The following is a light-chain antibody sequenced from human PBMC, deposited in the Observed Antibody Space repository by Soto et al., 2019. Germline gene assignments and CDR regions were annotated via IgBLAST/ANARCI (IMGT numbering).Light chain of an antibody. CDR2: AAS. CDR3: HQSYSTLWT. CDR1: QSISSY. V-gene: IGKV1-39*01. J-gene: IGKJ1*01. Sequence: DIPMTQSPSSLSASVGDRVTITCRASQSISSYLNWYQQKPGKAPKLLIYAASSLQSGGPSRFSGSGSGTDFTLTISSLQPEDFATYYCHQSYSTLWTFGQGTKVEIK.